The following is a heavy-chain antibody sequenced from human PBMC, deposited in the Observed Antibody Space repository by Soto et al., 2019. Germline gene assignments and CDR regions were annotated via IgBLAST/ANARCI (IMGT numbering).Heavy chain of an antibody. D-gene: IGHD3-3*01. J-gene: IGHJ1*01. CDR2: IYFSGTT. CDR3: ARHLSDSRYDFTY. V-gene: IGHV4-39*01. CDR1: GGYITSDSYY. Sequence: SETLSLTCTVSGGYITSDSYYWAWIRQPPGKGLEWIGSIYFSGTTYYNSALKSRLAISIDMSKNQFSLNLRSVTDADTAVYYCARHLSDSRYDFTYRGQGTPVPVSS.